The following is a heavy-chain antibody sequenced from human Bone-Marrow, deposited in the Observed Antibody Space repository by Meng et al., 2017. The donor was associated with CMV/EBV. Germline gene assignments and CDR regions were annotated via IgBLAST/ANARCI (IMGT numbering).Heavy chain of an antibody. CDR3: ARGDIWSGYYYYYYYYGMDV. CDR2: INHSGST. J-gene: IGHJ6*02. CDR1: GGSFSGYY. D-gene: IGHD3-3*01. Sequence: SETLSLTCAVYGGSFSGYYWSWIRQPPGKGLEWIGEINHSGSTNYNPSLKSRVTISVDTSKNQFSLKLSSVTAADTAVYYCARGDIWSGYYYYYYYYGMDVWGQGTTVTVSS. V-gene: IGHV4-34*01.